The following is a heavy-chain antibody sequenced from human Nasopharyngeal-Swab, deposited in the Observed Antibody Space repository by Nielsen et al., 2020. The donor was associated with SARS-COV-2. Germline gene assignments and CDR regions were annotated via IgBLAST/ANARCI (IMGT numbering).Heavy chain of an antibody. D-gene: IGHD3-22*01. V-gene: IGHV1-24*01. CDR3: ATGHLPLAYYDSSAHGWY. Sequence: ASVKVSCKVSGYTLTELFMHWVRQAPGKGLEWMGGFDPEDGETIYAQKFQGRVTMTEDTSTDTAYMELSSLRSEDTAVYYRATGHLPLAYYDSSAHGWYWGQGTLVTVSS. CDR1: GYTLTELF. J-gene: IGHJ4*02. CDR2: FDPEDGET.